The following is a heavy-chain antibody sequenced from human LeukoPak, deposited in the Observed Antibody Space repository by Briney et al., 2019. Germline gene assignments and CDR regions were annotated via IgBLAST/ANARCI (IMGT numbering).Heavy chain of an antibody. D-gene: IGHD6-25*01. V-gene: IGHV3-21*01. J-gene: IGHJ6*02. Sequence: GGSLRLSCAASGFTFSSYSMNWVRQAPGKGLEWVSSISSSSSYMYYVDSVKGRFTISRDNAKNSQYLQMNSLRAEDTAVYYCARDLYSATNGMDVWGQGTTVTVSS. CDR1: GFTFSSYS. CDR2: ISSSSSYM. CDR3: ARDLYSATNGMDV.